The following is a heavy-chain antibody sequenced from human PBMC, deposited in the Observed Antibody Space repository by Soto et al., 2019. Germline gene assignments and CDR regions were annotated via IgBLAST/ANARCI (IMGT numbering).Heavy chain of an antibody. CDR3: TTGAYCSSTGCYTGYYYFGLDI. V-gene: IGHV3-15*01. CDR2: IKSKNDGGTT. D-gene: IGHD2-2*02. J-gene: IGHJ6*02. CDR1: GFTFSKAW. Sequence: SLRLSCAASGFTFSKAWMNWVRRAPGKGLEWVGRIKSKNDGGTTDYAEPVKGRFTVSRDDSKNTLYLQINTLKTEDTAVYYCTTGAYCSSTGCYTGYYYFGLDIWGLGTTVTVSS.